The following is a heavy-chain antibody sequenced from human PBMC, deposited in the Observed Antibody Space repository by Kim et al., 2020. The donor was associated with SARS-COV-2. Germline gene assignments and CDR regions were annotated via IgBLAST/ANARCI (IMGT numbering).Heavy chain of an antibody. V-gene: IGHV3-9*01. CDR1: GFTFDKYA. J-gene: IGHJ6*02. CDR3: TRDIAPGGEDF. CDR2: YNFDSGAI. Sequence: GGSLRLSCVASGFTFDKYAIHWVRQAPGKGLEWVSGYNFDSGAISYADSVKGRFTISRANAKHSLYLQMSSLRAEDSALYYCTRDIAPGGEDFWGQGTT. D-gene: IGHD6-25*01.